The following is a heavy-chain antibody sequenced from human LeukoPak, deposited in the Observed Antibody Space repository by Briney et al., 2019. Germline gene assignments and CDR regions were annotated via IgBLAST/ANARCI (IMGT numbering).Heavy chain of an antibody. D-gene: IGHD5-18*01. CDR3: AREKRGYSYGYLDY. Sequence: TSVKVSCKASGYTFTSYGISWVRQAPGQGLEWMGWISAYNGNTNYAQKLQGRVTMTTDTSTSTAYMELRSLRSDDTAVYYCAREKRGYSYGYLDYWSQGTLVTVSS. V-gene: IGHV1-18*04. J-gene: IGHJ4*02. CDR2: ISAYNGNT. CDR1: GYTFTSYG.